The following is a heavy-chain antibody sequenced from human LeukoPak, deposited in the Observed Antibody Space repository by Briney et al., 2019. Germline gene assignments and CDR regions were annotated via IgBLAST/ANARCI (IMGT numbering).Heavy chain of an antibody. CDR3: ATSKYQLLLDAFDI. D-gene: IGHD2-2*01. CDR1: GGSFSGYY. CDR2: INHSGST. V-gene: IGHV4-34*01. Sequence: SETLSLTCAVYGGSFSGYYWSWIRQPPGKGLEWIGEINHSGSTNYNPSLKSRVTISVDTSKNQFSLKLSSVTAAVTAVYYCATSKYQLLLDAFDIWGQGTMVTVSS. J-gene: IGHJ3*02.